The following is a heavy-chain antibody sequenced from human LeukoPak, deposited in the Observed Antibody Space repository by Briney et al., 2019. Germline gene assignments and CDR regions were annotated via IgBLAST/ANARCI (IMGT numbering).Heavy chain of an antibody. D-gene: IGHD3-3*01. J-gene: IGHJ4*02. CDR2: ISSSSNYI. V-gene: IGHV3-21*01. Sequence: GGSLRLSCAASGFTFSSYAMHWVRQAPGKGLEWVSSISSSSNYIYYADSVKGRFTISRDNAKNSLYLQMNSLRAEDTAVYYCARDLTDDFWSGYHFDSWGQGTLVTVSS. CDR3: ARDLTDDFWSGYHFDS. CDR1: GFTFSSYA.